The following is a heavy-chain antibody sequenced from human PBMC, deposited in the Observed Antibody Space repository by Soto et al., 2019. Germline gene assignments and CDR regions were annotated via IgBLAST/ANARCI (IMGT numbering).Heavy chain of an antibody. V-gene: IGHV4-59*08. CDR1: GGSIGIYH. CDR3: ARGGGSSWDQLFDY. Sequence: SETLSLTCTVSGGSIGIYHWNWILQPPGERLEWIGYIHSSGTANYNPSLKSRVTISVDPSQNLFSLRLSPVTAADTAVYYCARGGGSSWDQLFDYWGQGSPVTVSS. D-gene: IGHD6-13*01. J-gene: IGHJ4*02. CDR2: IHSSGTA.